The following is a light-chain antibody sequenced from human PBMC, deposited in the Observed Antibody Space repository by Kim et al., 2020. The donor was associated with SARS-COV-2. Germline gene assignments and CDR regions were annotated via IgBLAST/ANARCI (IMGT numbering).Light chain of an antibody. J-gene: IGLJ2*01. Sequence: RVTNSCPGSSSNSGAGYDVHWYQQLPGTAPKLLIYGNTNRPSGVPDRFSGSKSGTSASLAITGLQAEDEADYYCQSYDSSLSGSVVFGGGTQLTVL. CDR1: SSNSGAGYD. CDR2: GNT. V-gene: IGLV1-40*01. CDR3: QSYDSSLSGSVV.